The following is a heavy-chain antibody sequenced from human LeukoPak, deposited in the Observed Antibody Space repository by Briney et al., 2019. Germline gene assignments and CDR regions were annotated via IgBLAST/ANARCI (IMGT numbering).Heavy chain of an antibody. V-gene: IGHV4-39*01. CDR1: GGSISTSDYY. Sequence: SETLSLTCTVSGGSISTSDYYWGWIRQPPGKGLEWIASIYYSGTPYYNPSLTSRVTISIDTSKNQFSLQLSSVTAADTVVYYCARLSNYYGSGSWGQGTLVTVSS. CDR2: IYYSGTP. J-gene: IGHJ4*02. CDR3: ARLSNYYGSGS. D-gene: IGHD3-10*01.